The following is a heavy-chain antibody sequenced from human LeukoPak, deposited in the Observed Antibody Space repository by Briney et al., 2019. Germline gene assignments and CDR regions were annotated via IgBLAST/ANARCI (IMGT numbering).Heavy chain of an antibody. J-gene: IGHJ6*02. Sequence: SETLSLTCTVSGGSISSGGYYWSWIRQHPGKGLEWIGYIYYSGSTYYNPSLKSRVTISVDTSKNQFSLKLSSVTAADTAVYYCAREGVAGMDVWGQGTTVTASS. V-gene: IGHV4-31*03. CDR2: IYYSGST. CDR3: AREGVAGMDV. CDR1: GGSISSGGYY. D-gene: IGHD2-15*01.